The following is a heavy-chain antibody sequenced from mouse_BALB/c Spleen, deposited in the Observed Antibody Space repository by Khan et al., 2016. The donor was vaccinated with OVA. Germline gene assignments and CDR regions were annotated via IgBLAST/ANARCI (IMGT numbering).Heavy chain of an antibody. J-gene: IGHJ4*01. CDR2: ISTGGHYT. CDR3: ASSLVDYHALDY. Sequence: EVELVESGGGLVKTGGFLKRSCSASAFTFSTYAMSWVRQTPEKRLECVATISTGGHYTFYPDSVKGRFSISRDNAKNTLYLQMSSLRSEDTAMYYCASSLVDYHALDYWGQGTSVTVAS. CDR1: AFTFSTYA. D-gene: IGHD2-2*01. V-gene: IGHV5-9-3*01.